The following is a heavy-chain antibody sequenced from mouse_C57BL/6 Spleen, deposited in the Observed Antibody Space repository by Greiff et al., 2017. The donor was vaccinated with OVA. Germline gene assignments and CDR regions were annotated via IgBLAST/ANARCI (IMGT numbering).Heavy chain of an antibody. V-gene: IGHV1-15*01. CDR1: GYTFTDYE. CDR3: TNYGAPGNAMDY. D-gene: IGHD1-1*02. Sequence: VQLQQSGAELVRPGASVTLSCKASGYTFTDYEMHWVKQTPVHGLEWIGAIDPETGGTAYNQKFKGKAILTADKSSSTAYMELRSLTSEDSAVSYCTNYGAPGNAMDYWGQGTSVTVSS. J-gene: IGHJ4*01. CDR2: IDPETGGT.